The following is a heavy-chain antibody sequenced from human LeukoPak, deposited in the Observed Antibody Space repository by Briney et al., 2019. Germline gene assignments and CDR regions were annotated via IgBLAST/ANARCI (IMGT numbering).Heavy chain of an antibody. CDR2: IIPIFGTA. CDR1: GGTFSSYA. V-gene: IGHV1-69*05. D-gene: IGHD6-13*01. Sequence: GASVKVSCKASGGTFSSYAISWVRQAPGQGLEWMGGIIPIFGTANYAQKFQGRVTITTDESTSTAYMELSSLRSEDTAVYYCARASRGGSSWPYYYYYMDVWGKGTTVTVSS. CDR3: ARASRGGSSWPYYYYYMDV. J-gene: IGHJ6*03.